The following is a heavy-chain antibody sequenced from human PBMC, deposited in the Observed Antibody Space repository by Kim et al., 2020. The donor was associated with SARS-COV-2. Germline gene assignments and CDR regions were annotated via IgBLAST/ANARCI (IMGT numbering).Heavy chain of an antibody. J-gene: IGHJ5*02. CDR3: ARRGFKEVSIFEVVEDNWFDP. CDR1: GGSISSSSYY. CDR2: IYYSGST. V-gene: IGHV4-39*01. Sequence: SETLSLTCTVSGGSISSSSYYWGWIRQPPGKGLEWIGSIYYSGSTYYNPSLKSRVTISVDTSKNPFSLKLSSVTAADTAVYYCARRGFKEVSIFEVVEDNWFDPWGQGTLVTVSS. D-gene: IGHD3-3*02.